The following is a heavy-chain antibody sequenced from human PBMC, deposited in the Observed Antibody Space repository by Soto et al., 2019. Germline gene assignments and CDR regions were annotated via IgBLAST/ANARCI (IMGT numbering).Heavy chain of an antibody. V-gene: IGHV1-18*01. CDR3: ARDLLDYDILTGSLD. Sequence: ASVKVSCKASGYTFTSYGISWVRQAPGQGLEWMGWISAYNGNTNYAQKLQGRVTMTTDTSTSTANMEMRSLKSDDTAVYYCARDLLDYDILTGSLDWGQGTLVTVSS. J-gene: IGHJ4*02. D-gene: IGHD3-9*01. CDR2: ISAYNGNT. CDR1: GYTFTSYG.